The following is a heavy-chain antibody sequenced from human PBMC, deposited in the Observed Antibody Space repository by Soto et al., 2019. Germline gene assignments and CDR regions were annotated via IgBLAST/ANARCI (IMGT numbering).Heavy chain of an antibody. CDR1: GFTFSSYA. CDR3: AKQYDEVLEWPLDV. J-gene: IGHJ6*02. CDR2: ISGSGGST. V-gene: IGHV3-23*01. D-gene: IGHD3-3*01. Sequence: GSLRLSCAASGFTFSSYAMSWVRQAPGKGLEWVSAISGSGGSTYYADSVKGRFTISRDNSKNTLYLQMNSLRAEDTAVYYCAKQYDEVLEWPLDVWGQGTTVTVSS.